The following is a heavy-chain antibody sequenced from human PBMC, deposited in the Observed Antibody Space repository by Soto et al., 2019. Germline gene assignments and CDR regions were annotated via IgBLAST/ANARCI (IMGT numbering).Heavy chain of an antibody. CDR1: GDAFTNYW. CDR3: ARRDDILTGLDY. CDR2: IYPGDSNT. V-gene: IGHV5-51*01. Sequence: PGESLKISCKGSGDAFTNYWIAWVRQMPGKGLEWMGIIYPGDSNTRYSPSFQGQVTISADKSISTAYLQWSSLKASDTAMYYCARRDDILTGLDYWGQGTLVTVSS. D-gene: IGHD3-9*01. J-gene: IGHJ4*02.